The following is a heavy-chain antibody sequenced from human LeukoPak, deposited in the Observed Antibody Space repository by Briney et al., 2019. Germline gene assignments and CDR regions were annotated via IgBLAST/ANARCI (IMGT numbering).Heavy chain of an antibody. CDR2: INPESGGT. CDR1: GYTFTGYW. Sequence: ASVRFSCKASGYTFTGYWMHGVRQAPGQGLEWMGCINPESGGTNYAQNFQGRFTITRDSSISTAYMELTGMRSDDTAVYYCGSEDVDIVVVRGGDQRTSRTIALDYWGQGTMVTVSS. J-gene: IGHJ4*02. CDR3: GSEDVDIVVVRGGDQRTSRTIALDY. V-gene: IGHV1-2*02. D-gene: IGHD2-15*01.